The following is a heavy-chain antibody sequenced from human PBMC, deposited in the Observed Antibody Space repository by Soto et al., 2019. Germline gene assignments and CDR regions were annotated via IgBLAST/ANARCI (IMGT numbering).Heavy chain of an antibody. CDR2: ISWNSGSI. D-gene: IGHD2-2*01. CDR3: AKDRPYQLPTYDAFDI. J-gene: IGHJ3*02. Sequence: GGSLRLSCAASGFTFDDYAMHWVRQAPGKGLEWVSGISWNSGSIGYADSVKGRFTISRDNAKNSLYLQMNSLRAEDTALYYCAKDRPYQLPTYDAFDIWGQGTMVTVSS. V-gene: IGHV3-9*01. CDR1: GFTFDDYA.